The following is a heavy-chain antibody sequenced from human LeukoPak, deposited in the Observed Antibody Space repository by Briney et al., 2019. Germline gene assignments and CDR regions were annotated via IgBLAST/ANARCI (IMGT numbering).Heavy chain of an antibody. CDR3: ARDKSLWFGELPDYYYGMDV. J-gene: IGHJ6*02. CDR1: GFTFSSYA. CDR2: ISSSSTI. Sequence: GGSLRLSCAASGFTFSSYAMSWVRQAPGKGLEWVSYISSSSTIYYADSVKGRFTISRDNAKNSLYLQMNSLRDEDTAVYYCARDKSLWFGELPDYYYGMDVWGQGTTVTVSS. V-gene: IGHV3-48*02. D-gene: IGHD3-10*01.